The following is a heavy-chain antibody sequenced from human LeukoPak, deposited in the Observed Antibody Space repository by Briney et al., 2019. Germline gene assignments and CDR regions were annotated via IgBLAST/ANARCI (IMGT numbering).Heavy chain of an antibody. Sequence: SETLSLNCTVSGGSISSYYWSWIRQPAGKGLEWIGRIYTSGSTNYNPSLKSRVTMSVDTSKNQFSLKLSSVTAADTAVYYCARGEYYYDSSGFLDYWGQGTLVTVSS. CDR3: ARGEYYYDSSGFLDY. J-gene: IGHJ4*02. CDR2: IYTSGST. D-gene: IGHD3-22*01. V-gene: IGHV4-4*07. CDR1: GGSISSYY.